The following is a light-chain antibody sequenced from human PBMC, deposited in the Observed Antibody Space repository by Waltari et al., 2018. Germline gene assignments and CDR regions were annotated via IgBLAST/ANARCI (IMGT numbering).Light chain of an antibody. V-gene: IGLV1-44*01. CDR3: ASWDDSLNGRWV. Sequence: QFELTQPPSASGTPGQKVIISCSGRYSHLGNNVLNLFQQFPGTAPKLLIYRSDQRPSGVPDRFSGSKSGTSASLAIIGLRSDDEADYYCASWDDSLNGRWVFGGGTKLTVL. J-gene: IGLJ2*01. CDR1: YSHLGNNV. CDR2: RSD.